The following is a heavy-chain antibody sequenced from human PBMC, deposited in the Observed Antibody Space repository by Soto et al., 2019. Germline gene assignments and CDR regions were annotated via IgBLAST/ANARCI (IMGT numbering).Heavy chain of an antibody. CDR3: AKDIEEVDYYYGMDV. CDR2: ISYDGNNK. CDR1: GFTFSSYG. J-gene: IGHJ6*02. Sequence: GGSLRLSCVASGFTFSSYGMHWVRQAPGKGLEWVALISYDGNNKYYGDSVKGRFTIFRDNSKNTLFLQMNSLRAEDTAVYFCAKDIEEVDYYYGMDVGGHGTTLTV. D-gene: IGHD1-26*01. V-gene: IGHV3-30*18.